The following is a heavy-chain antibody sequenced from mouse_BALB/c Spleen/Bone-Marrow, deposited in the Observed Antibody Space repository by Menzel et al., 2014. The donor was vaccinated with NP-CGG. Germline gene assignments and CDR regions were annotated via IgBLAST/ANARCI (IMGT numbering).Heavy chain of an antibody. CDR2: INPDSSTI. CDR1: GFDFSRYW. J-gene: IGHJ2*01. CDR3: ARLYYYGNFAY. D-gene: IGHD1-1*01. Sequence: EVKLMESGGGLVQPGGSLKLSCAASGFDFSRYWMSWVRRAPGKGLGWIGEINPDSSTINYTPSLKDKFIISRDNAKNTLYLQMSKVRSEDTALYYCARLYYYGNFAYWGQGTTLTVSS. V-gene: IGHV4-1*02.